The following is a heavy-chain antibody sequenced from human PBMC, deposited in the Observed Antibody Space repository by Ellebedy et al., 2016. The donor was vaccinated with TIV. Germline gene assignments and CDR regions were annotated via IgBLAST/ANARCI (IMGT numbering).Heavy chain of an antibody. D-gene: IGHD5-18*01. CDR1: GGSFSGYY. Sequence: SETLSLTCAVYGGSFSGYYWSWIRQPPGKGLEWIGEINHSGNTNYNPSLKSRVPISVDKSKNQFSLNLNSVTAADTAAYYCARGGTFSHGLWYFDYWGQGTLVTVSS. V-gene: IGHV4-34*01. CDR3: ARGGTFSHGLWYFDY. J-gene: IGHJ4*02. CDR2: INHSGNT.